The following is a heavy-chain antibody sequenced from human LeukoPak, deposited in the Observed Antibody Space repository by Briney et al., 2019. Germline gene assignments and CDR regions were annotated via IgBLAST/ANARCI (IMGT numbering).Heavy chain of an antibody. CDR2: ISSSSSTI. V-gene: IGHV3-48*01. D-gene: IGHD3-9*01. J-gene: IGHJ4*02. CDR1: GFTFSSYS. Sequence: GGSLRLSCAASGFTFSSYSMNWVRQAPGKGLEWVSYISSSSSTIYYADSVKGRFTISRDNAKNSLYLQMNSLRAEDTAVYYCARGRVYDILSRFDHWGQGTLVTVSS. CDR3: ARGRVYDILSRFDH.